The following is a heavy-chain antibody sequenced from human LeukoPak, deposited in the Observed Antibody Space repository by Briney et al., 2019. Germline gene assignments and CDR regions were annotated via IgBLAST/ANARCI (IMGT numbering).Heavy chain of an antibody. D-gene: IGHD3-10*01. Sequence: PSETLSLTCTVSGGSISSSSYYWSWIRQPPGKGLEWIGEINHSRNTNYNPSLKSRVTISVDTSKNQFSLKLSSVTAADTAVYYCASARPYYYGSGSLYWGQGTLVTVSS. V-gene: IGHV4-39*07. CDR3: ASARPYYYGSGSLY. J-gene: IGHJ4*02. CDR1: GGSISSSSYY. CDR2: INHSRNT.